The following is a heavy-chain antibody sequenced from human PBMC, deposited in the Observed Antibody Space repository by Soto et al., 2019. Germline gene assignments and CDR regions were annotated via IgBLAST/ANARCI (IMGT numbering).Heavy chain of an antibody. CDR2: IITFFGTS. CDR3: ARVGHITNYGRAV. CDR1: GGTFSSYP. D-gene: IGHD1-26*01. J-gene: IGHJ6*02. Sequence: QVQLVQSGAEVKKPGSSVKVSCEASGGTFSSYPINWVRQAPGQGLEWMGGIITFFGTSNYAQKFQGRVTITADDSTSTAYMELRSLRSEDTAVYYCARVGHITNYGRAVLGQGTTVTVSS. V-gene: IGHV1-69*01.